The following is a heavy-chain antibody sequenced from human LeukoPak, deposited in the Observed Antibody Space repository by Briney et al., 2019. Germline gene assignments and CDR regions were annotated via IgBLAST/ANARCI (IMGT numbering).Heavy chain of an antibody. CDR2: INDSGGN. Sequence: SETLSLTCAVDGGSFSGYYWSWIRQPPGKWLEWIGEINDSGGNNYNPSLNSRVTISVDTSKNQFSLKLSSVTAANTALYYCARDKRQTTVTTWVRYYYGMDVWGQGTTVTVSS. D-gene: IGHD4-17*01. V-gene: IGHV4-34*01. J-gene: IGHJ6*02. CDR1: GGSFSGYY. CDR3: ARDKRQTTVTTWVRYYYGMDV.